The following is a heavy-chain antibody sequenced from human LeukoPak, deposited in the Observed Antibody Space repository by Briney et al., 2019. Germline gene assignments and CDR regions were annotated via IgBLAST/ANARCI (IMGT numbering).Heavy chain of an antibody. D-gene: IGHD6-13*01. Sequence: PGGSLRLSCAASGFTFDDYSMNWVRQAPGKGLEWVSFISSSSSTMYYADSVKGRFTTSRDNAKNSVYLQMNSLRAEDTAVYYCARDGGSSWYGAFDIWGQGTMVTVSS. CDR2: ISSSSSTM. J-gene: IGHJ3*02. CDR3: ARDGGSSWYGAFDI. V-gene: IGHV3-48*01. CDR1: GFTFDDYS.